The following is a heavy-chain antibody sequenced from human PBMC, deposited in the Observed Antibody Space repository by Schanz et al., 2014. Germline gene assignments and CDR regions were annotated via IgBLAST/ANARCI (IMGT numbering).Heavy chain of an antibody. Sequence: EMQLVESGGGLIQPGGSLRLSCAASGFTVTSYYMSWVRQAPGKGLEWVSAISGRGGRTYYADSVEGRFTISRDNAKNTLYLQMNSLRPEDTALYYCVGIHVAVAEAFYWGQGALVIVS. D-gene: IGHD6-19*01. CDR3: VGIHVAVAEAFY. V-gene: IGHV3-66*03. CDR1: GFTVTSYY. CDR2: SGRGGRT. J-gene: IGHJ4*02.